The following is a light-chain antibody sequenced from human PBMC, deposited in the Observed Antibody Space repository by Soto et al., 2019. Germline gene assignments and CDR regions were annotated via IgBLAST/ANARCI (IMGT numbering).Light chain of an antibody. V-gene: IGKV3-11*01. CDR1: QNINRY. CDR2: DAS. Sequence: ETVLTQSPATLSFSPGERATLSCRASQNINRYLAWYQQKPGQAPRLLIYDASNRATGIPARFSGSGFGTDFTLTISSLEPEDFAVYYCQQRQNWPPITFGQGTRLEIK. J-gene: IGKJ5*01. CDR3: QQRQNWPPIT.